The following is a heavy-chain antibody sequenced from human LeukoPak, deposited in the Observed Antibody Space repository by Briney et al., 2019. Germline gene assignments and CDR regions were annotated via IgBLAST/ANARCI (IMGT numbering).Heavy chain of an antibody. CDR3: AKLYSYGLGFDY. CDR2: IIPIFGTA. Sequence: SVKVSCKASGGTFSSYAISWVRQAPGQGLEWMGRIIPIFGTANYAQRFQGRVTITTDESTSTAYMELSSLRSEDTAVYYCAKLYSYGLGFDYWGQGTLVTVSS. J-gene: IGHJ4*02. V-gene: IGHV1-69*05. D-gene: IGHD5-18*01. CDR1: GGTFSSYA.